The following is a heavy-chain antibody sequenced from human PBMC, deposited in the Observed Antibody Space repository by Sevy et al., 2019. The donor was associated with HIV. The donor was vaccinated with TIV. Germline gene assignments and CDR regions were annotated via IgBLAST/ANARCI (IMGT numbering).Heavy chain of an antibody. CDR2: INWNGGST. CDR1: GFTFDDYG. V-gene: IGHV3-20*04. Sequence: GGSLRLSCAASGFTFDDYGMSWVRQAPGKGLEWVSGINWNGGSTGYADSVKGRFTISRYNAKNSLYLQMNSLRAEDTALYYCARESRIWFGELSNYYMDVWGKGTTVTVSS. D-gene: IGHD3-10*01. CDR3: ARESRIWFGELSNYYMDV. J-gene: IGHJ6*03.